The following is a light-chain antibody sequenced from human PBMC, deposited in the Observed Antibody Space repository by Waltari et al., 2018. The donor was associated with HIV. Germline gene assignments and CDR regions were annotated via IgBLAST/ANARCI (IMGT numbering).Light chain of an antibody. J-gene: IGKJ1*01. Sequence: DIVVTQSPDSLALSLGERATINCKSSQSVLYSSNNKNYLAWYQQKPGQPPKLLIYWASARESGVPDRFSGSGSGTDFTLTINSLRAEDAAVYFCHQYYTTPQTFGQRTKVEIK. V-gene: IGKV4-1*01. CDR1: QSVLYSSNNKNY. CDR3: HQYYTTPQT. CDR2: WAS.